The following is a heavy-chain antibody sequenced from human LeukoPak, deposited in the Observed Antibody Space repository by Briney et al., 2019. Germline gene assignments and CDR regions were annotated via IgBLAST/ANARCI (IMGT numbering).Heavy chain of an antibody. J-gene: IGHJ4*02. V-gene: IGHV3-21*01. CDR1: GFTFSSYS. CDR3: ARAPMTTVTTPGGY. CDR2: ISSSSSYI. D-gene: IGHD4-17*01. Sequence: GGSLRLSCAASGFTFSSYSMNWVRQAPGKGLEWVSSISSSSSYIYYADSVKGRFTISRDNAKNSLYLQMNSLRAEDTAVYYCARAPMTTVTTPGGYWGQGTLVTVSS.